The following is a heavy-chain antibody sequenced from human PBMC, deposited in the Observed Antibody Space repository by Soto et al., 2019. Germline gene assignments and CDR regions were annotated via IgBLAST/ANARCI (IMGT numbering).Heavy chain of an antibody. D-gene: IGHD3-10*01. CDR2: IYYSGST. CDR1: GDFVSSGGYY. Sequence: SGRLSLTCPFSGDFVSSGGYYWSWIRQHPGKGLEWIGYIYYSGSTYYNPSLKSRVTISVDTSKNQFSLKLSSVTAADTAVYYCARADGSGVNYYFDYWGQGTLVTVSS. J-gene: IGHJ4*02. CDR3: ARADGSGVNYYFDY. V-gene: IGHV4-31*03.